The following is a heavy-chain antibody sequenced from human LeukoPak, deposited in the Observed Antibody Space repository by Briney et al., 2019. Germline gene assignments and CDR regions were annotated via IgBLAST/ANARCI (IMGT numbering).Heavy chain of an antibody. CDR3: ASLVGPFYYFDY. CDR1: GYTFTGYY. J-gene: IGHJ4*02. CDR2: INPNSGGT. D-gene: IGHD1-26*01. Sequence: ASVKVSCKASGYTFTGYYMHWVRQAPGQGLEWMGRINPNSGGTNYAQKFQGRVTMTRDTSISTAYMELSRLRSDDTAVYYCASLVGPFYYFDYWGQGTLVTVSS. V-gene: IGHV1-2*06.